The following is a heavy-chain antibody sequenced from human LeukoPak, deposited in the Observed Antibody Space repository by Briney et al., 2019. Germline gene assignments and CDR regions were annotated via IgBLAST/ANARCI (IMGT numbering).Heavy chain of an antibody. V-gene: IGHV4-4*07. J-gene: IGHJ6*03. CDR2: IYTSGST. CDR1: GGSISSYY. D-gene: IGHD2-21*01. CDR3: ARDSPAYCGGDCYDYYYYMDV. Sequence: SETLSLTCTVSGGSISSYYWSWIRQPAGKGLEWIGRIYTSGSTNYNPSLKSRVTMSVDTSKNQFSLKLSSVTAADTAVYYCARDSPAYCGGDCYDYYYYMDVWGKGTTVTVSS.